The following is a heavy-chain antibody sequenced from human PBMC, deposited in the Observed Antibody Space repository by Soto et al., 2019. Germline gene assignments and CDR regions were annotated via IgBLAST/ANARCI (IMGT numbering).Heavy chain of an antibody. CDR2: IWYDGSNK. Sequence: QVQLVESGGGVVQPGRFLRLSCAASGLTFSSYGMHWVRQAPGKGLEWVAVIWYDGSNKYYADSVKGRFTISRDKSKNTLYLQMNSQRAEDTAVYYCARDMGRERVEATHYWGQGTLVTVSS. CDR1: GLTFSSYG. V-gene: IGHV3-33*01. J-gene: IGHJ4*02. D-gene: IGHD1-26*01. CDR3: ARDMGRERVEATHY.